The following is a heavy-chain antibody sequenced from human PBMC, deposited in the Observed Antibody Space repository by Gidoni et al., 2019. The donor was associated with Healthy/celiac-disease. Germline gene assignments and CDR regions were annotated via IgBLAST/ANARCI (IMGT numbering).Heavy chain of an antibody. CDR1: GGTFSSYA. V-gene: IGHV1-69*01. Sequence: QVQLVQSGAEVKKPGSSVKVSCKASGGTFSSYAISWVRQAPGQGLEWMGGIIPIFGTANYAQQVQGRVTVTAYASTSTAYLELSSLRSEDTAVYYCAKGVGYDSSGYFRIGDYLGQGTLVTVSS. J-gene: IGHJ4*02. D-gene: IGHD3-22*01. CDR3: AKGVGYDSSGYFRIGDY. CDR2: IIPIFGTA.